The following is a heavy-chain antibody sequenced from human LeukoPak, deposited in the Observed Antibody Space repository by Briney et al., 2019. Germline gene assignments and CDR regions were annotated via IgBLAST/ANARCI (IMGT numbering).Heavy chain of an antibody. J-gene: IGHJ3*02. CDR2: ISGSGGST. CDR1: GFTFSSYA. Sequence: AGGSLRLSCAASGFTFSSYAMSWVRQAPGKGLEWVSAISGSGGSTYYADSVKGRFTISRDNSKNTLYPQMNSLRAEDTAVYYCAKEGAGNRLTDAFDIWGQGTMVTVSS. D-gene: IGHD1-14*01. V-gene: IGHV3-23*01. CDR3: AKEGAGNRLTDAFDI.